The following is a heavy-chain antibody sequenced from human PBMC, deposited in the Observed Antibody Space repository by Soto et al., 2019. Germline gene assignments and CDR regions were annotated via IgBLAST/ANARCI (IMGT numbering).Heavy chain of an antibody. CDR3: ARQYQLVFDP. V-gene: IGHV4-59*08. CDR1: GGSISSYY. J-gene: IGHJ5*02. CDR2: IYYSGST. D-gene: IGHD2-2*01. Sequence: PSETLSLTCTGSGGSISSYYWSWIRQPPGKGLEWIGYIYYSGSTNYNPSRKSRVTISVDTSKNQFSLKLSSVTAADTAVYYCARQYQLVFDPWGQGTLVTVSS.